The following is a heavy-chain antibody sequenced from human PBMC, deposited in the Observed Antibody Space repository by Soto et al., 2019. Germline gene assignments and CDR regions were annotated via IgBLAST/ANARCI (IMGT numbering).Heavy chain of an antibody. D-gene: IGHD6-6*01. CDR2: ITFDGSNK. Sequence: GGSLRLSCAASGFTFSSYGMHWVRQAPGKGLEWVAVITFDGSNKNYADSVKGRFTISRDNSKNTLYLQMNSLRAEDTAVYYCAKSTSKRGNVPHLVPCFQHWGHGTRVTVSS. CDR3: AKSTSKRGNVPHLVPCFQH. CDR1: GFTFSSYG. J-gene: IGHJ1*01. V-gene: IGHV3-30*18.